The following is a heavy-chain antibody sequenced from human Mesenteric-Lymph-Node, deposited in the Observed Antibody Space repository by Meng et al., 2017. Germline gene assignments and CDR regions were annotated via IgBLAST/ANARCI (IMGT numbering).Heavy chain of an antibody. D-gene: IGHD6-19*01. J-gene: IGHJ3*02. CDR1: GFTFSSYG. V-gene: IGHV3-33*01. CDR2: IWYDGSNK. Sequence: GGSLRLSCAASGFTFSSYGMHWVRQAPGKGLEWVAVIWYDGSNKYYADSVKGRFTISRDNSKNTLYLQMNSLRAEDTAVYYCAREKQDSSGWYLHPPDAFDIWGQGTMVTVSS. CDR3: AREKQDSSGWYLHPPDAFDI.